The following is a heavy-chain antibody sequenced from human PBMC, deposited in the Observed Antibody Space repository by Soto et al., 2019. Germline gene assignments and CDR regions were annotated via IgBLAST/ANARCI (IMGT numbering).Heavy chain of an antibody. CDR2: ISSSSSYM. V-gene: IGHV3-21*01. J-gene: IGHJ4*02. Sequence: PGGSLRLSCAASGFTFSSYSMNWVRQAPGKGLEWVSSISSSSSYMYYADSVKGRFTISRDNAKNSLYLQMNSLRAEDTAVYYCARAGFWSVDETRYFDYWGQGTLVTVSS. CDR1: GFTFSSYS. CDR3: ARAGFWSVDETRYFDY. D-gene: IGHD3-3*01.